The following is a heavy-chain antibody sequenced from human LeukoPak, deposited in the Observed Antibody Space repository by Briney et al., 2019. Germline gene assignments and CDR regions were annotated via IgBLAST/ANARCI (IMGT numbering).Heavy chain of an antibody. CDR3: ACTKVLLPPYYYYYMDV. Sequence: ASVKVSCKASGYTFTSYDINWVRQATGQGLEWMGWMNPNSGNTGYAQKFQGRVTMTRNTSISTAYMELSSLRSEDTAVYYCACTKVLLPPYYYYYMDVWGKGTTVTVSS. J-gene: IGHJ6*03. CDR2: MNPNSGNT. D-gene: IGHD3-10*01. CDR1: GYTFTSYD. V-gene: IGHV1-8*01.